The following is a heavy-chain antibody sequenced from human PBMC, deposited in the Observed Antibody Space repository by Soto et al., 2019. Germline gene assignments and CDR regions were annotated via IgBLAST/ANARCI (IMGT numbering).Heavy chain of an antibody. CDR3: ARGYCSSTSCPYYYYYYMDV. Sequence: ESGGGLVQPGGSLRLSCAASGFTFSSYSMNWVRQAPGKGLEWVSYISSSSSTIYYADSVKGRFTISRDNAKNSLYLQMNSLRAEDTAVYYCARGYCSSTSCPYYYYYYMDVWGKGTTVTVSS. V-gene: IGHV3-48*01. J-gene: IGHJ6*03. D-gene: IGHD2-2*01. CDR2: ISSSSSTI. CDR1: GFTFSSYS.